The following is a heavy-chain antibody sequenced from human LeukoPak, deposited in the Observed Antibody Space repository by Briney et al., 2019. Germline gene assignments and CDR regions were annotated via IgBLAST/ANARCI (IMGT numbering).Heavy chain of an antibody. V-gene: IGHV3-7*01. CDR1: GFTFSSYW. J-gene: IGHJ6*03. CDR3: ARDRGYCSGGSCNYYYMDV. Sequence: GGSLRLSCAASGFTFSSYWMSWVRQAPGKGLEWVANIKQDGNEKYFVDSVKGRFTISRDNAKNSPYLQMNSLRAEDTAVYYCARDRGYCSGGSCNYYYMDVWGKGTTVTVSS. CDR2: IKQDGNEK. D-gene: IGHD2-15*01.